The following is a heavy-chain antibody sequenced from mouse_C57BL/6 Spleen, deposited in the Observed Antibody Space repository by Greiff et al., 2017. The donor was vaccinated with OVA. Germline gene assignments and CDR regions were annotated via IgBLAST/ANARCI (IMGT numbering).Heavy chain of an antibody. CDR2: IDPEDGET. CDR3: ARSGIWGLPYFDY. Sequence: VQLQQSGAELVKPGASVKLSCTASGFNIKDYYMHWVKQRTEQGLEWIGRIDPEDGETKYAPKFKGKATITADTSSNTAYLQLSSLTSEDTAVYYCARSGIWGLPYFDYWGQGTTLTVSS. J-gene: IGHJ2*01. D-gene: IGHD3-1*01. V-gene: IGHV14-2*01. CDR1: GFNIKDYY.